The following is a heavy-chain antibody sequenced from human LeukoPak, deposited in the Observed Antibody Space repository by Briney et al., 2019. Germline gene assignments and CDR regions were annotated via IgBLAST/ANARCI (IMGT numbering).Heavy chain of an antibody. CDR2: FSRSGTSI. V-gene: IGHV3-11*01. J-gene: IGHJ3*02. Sequence: KSGGSLRLSCAASGFTVSDFYMSWIRQAPGKGLEWISYFSRSGTSIFYADSVKGRFTISRDNAKNSLYLQMNSLRAEDTAVYYCARDENAFDIWGQGTMVTVSS. CDR1: GFTVSDFY. CDR3: ARDENAFDI.